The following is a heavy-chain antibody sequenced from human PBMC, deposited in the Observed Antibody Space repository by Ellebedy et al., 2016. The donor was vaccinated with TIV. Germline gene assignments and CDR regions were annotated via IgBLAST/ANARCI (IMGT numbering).Heavy chain of an antibody. CDR3: ARSGITLFGETDAFDM. D-gene: IGHD3-3*01. CDR1: GGSISSSY. CDR2: ISHSGST. V-gene: IGHV4-59*01. J-gene: IGHJ3*02. Sequence: SETLSLTCSVSGGSISSSYWSWIRQSPGKGLEWIGYISHSGSTNYNPSLKSRVTISVDTAKNQFSLNLTSVTAADTAVYYCARSGITLFGETDAFDMWGQGTVVTVSS.